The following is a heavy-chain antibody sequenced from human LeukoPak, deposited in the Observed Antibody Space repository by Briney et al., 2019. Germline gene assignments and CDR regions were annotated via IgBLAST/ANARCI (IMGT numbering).Heavy chain of an antibody. CDR1: GGFISSSSHY. Sequence: SETLPLTCIVSGGFISSSSHYWGWIRQPPGKGLEWIGSIYYSGSTYYNPSLKSRVTISVDTSKNQFSLKLSSVTAADTAVYYCASGLIAAAGLDAFDIWGQGTMVTVSS. J-gene: IGHJ3*02. CDR2: IYYSGST. V-gene: IGHV4-39*07. CDR3: ASGLIAAAGLDAFDI. D-gene: IGHD6-13*01.